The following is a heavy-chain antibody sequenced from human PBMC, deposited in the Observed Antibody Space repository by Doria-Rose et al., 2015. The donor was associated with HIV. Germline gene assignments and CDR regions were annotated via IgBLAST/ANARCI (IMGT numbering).Heavy chain of an antibody. V-gene: IGHV2-26*01. J-gene: IGHJ4*02. Sequence: QVTLKESGPVLVKPTETLTLTCTVSGVSLSSPGMGVSWIRQPPGKALEWLANIFSDDEASYKTSLKSRLTISSGTSKCQVVLAMTDMDPVDTATYYCARIKSSRWYHKYYFDFWGQGTLVIVSA. CDR1: GVSLSSPGMG. D-gene: IGHD6-13*01. CDR3: ARIKSSRWYHKYYFDF. CDR2: IFSDDEA.